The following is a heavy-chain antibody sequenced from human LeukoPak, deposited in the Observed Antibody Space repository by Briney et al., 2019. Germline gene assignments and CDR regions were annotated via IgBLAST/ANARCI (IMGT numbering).Heavy chain of an antibody. D-gene: IGHD3-10*01. Sequence: PGGSLRLSCAASGFTFSSYGMHWVRQAPGKGLEWVAVISYDGSNKYYADSVKGRFTISRDNSKNTLYLQMNSLRAEDTAVYYCAKDPADYYGSGEKGYFDYWGQGTLVTVSS. V-gene: IGHV3-30*18. J-gene: IGHJ4*02. CDR3: AKDPADYYGSGEKGYFDY. CDR2: ISYDGSNK. CDR1: GFTFSSYG.